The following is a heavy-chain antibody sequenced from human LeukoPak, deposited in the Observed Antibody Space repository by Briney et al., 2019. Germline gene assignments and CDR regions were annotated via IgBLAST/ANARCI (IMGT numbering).Heavy chain of an antibody. CDR2: LIPVFDRP. V-gene: IGHV1-69*06. D-gene: IGHD3-3*01. CDR1: GGRFKRYG. Sequence: ASVSVFCKTSGGRFKRYGFSWVLQAPGQGREWMGGLIPVFDRPHYAQKFEGRVTITADRSTNTAYMELSSLRSEDMAVYYCARARYETRIWPKSRYDYYHYMDVWGKGTTVTVSS. CDR3: ARARYETRIWPKSRYDYYHYMDV. J-gene: IGHJ6*03.